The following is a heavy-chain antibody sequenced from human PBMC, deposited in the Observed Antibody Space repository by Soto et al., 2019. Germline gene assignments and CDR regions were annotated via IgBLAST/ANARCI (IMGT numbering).Heavy chain of an antibody. CDR2: ISGSGGST. CDR3: AKDLEYSSSSKFDY. J-gene: IGHJ4*02. Sequence: GGSLRLSCAASGFTFSSYAMSWVRQAPGKGLEWVSAISGSGGSTYYADSVKGRFTISRDNAKNTLYLQMNSLRAEDTAVYYSAKDLEYSSSSKFDYWGQGTLVTVSS. CDR1: GFTFSSYA. D-gene: IGHD6-6*01. V-gene: IGHV3-23*01.